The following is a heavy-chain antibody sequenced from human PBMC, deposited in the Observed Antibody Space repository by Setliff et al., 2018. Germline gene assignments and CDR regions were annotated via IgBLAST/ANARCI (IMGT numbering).Heavy chain of an antibody. V-gene: IGHV3-21*05. CDR2: ISTSSAHI. CDR3: ARRVGDDGVPFDY. J-gene: IGHJ4*02. CDR1: GFTFSSFS. Sequence: GSLRLSCEASGFTFSSFSMNWVRQAPGKGLEWISYISTSSAHIYYADSVKGRFTISRDNAKNSVYLQMNGLGAEDTAVYYCARRVGDDGVPFDYWGQGTLVTVSS. D-gene: IGHD2-2*01.